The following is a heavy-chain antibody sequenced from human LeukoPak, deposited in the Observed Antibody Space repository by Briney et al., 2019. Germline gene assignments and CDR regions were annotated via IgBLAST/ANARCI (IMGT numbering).Heavy chain of an antibody. CDR1: GGSISSYY. CDR2: IYYSGST. Sequence: SETLSLTCTVSGGSISSYYWSWIRQHPGKGLEWIGYIYYSGSTYYNPSLKSRVTISVDTSKNQFSLKLSSVTAADTAVYYCAMGPYIDYGSGLVIGWFDPWGQGTLVTVSS. V-gene: IGHV4-59*06. D-gene: IGHD3-10*01. J-gene: IGHJ5*02. CDR3: AMGPYIDYGSGLVIGWFDP.